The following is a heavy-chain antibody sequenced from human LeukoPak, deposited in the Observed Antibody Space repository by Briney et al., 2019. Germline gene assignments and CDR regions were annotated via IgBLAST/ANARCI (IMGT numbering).Heavy chain of an antibody. CDR2: IYYSGST. Sequence: SETLSLTCTVSGGSISRNYWSWIRQPPGKGLEWIGYIYYSGSTYYNPSLKSRVTISVDTSKNQFSLKLSSVTAADTAVYYCARVSTTGVWYYYDSSGYYYFDYWGQGTLVTVSS. D-gene: IGHD3-22*01. J-gene: IGHJ4*02. CDR3: ARVSTTGVWYYYDSSGYYYFDY. CDR1: GGSISRNY. V-gene: IGHV4-30-4*08.